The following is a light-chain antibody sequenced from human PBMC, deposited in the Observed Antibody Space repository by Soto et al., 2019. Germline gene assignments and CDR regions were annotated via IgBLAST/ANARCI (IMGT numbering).Light chain of an antibody. Sequence: QLSQSPSDQSTTVGDGVTITFRASHSIDFYLNWYQQKPGRAPKLLIYRASTLQSGVPSRFIGSGSGTEFSLTISSLQADDFATYYCQQYYTYSWAFGQGTKVDIK. V-gene: IGKV1-5*03. CDR2: RAS. CDR1: HSIDFY. J-gene: IGKJ1*01. CDR3: QQYYTYSWA.